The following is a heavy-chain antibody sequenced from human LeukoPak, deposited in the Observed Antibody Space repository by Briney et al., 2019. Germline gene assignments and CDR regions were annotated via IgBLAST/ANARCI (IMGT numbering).Heavy chain of an antibody. D-gene: IGHD6-13*01. V-gene: IGHV1-2*02. CDR3: AREGYSSWYRGVSSLLRYYYYYMDV. CDR1: GSTFTDYY. Sequence: ASVKVSCKASGSTFTDYYMHWVRQAPGQGLEWMGWINPNSGGTNFAQKFQGRVTMTRDTSISTAYMELSRLRSDDTAVYYCAREGYSSWYRGVSSLLRYYYYYMDVWGKGTTVTISS. CDR2: INPNSGGT. J-gene: IGHJ6*03.